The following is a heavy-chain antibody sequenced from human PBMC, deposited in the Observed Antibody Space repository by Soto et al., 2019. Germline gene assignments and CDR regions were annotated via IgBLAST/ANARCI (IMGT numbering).Heavy chain of an antibody. Sequence: GASVKVSCKASGYTFTSYGISWVRQAPGQGLEWMGWISAYNGNTNYAQKLQGRVTMATDTSMSTAYMELRSLRSDDTAVYYCARGPFPHLLHDYGTVFDYWGQGTLVTVSS. CDR1: GYTFTSYG. D-gene: IGHD4-17*01. J-gene: IGHJ4*02. V-gene: IGHV1-18*01. CDR2: ISAYNGNT. CDR3: ARGPFPHLLHDYGTVFDY.